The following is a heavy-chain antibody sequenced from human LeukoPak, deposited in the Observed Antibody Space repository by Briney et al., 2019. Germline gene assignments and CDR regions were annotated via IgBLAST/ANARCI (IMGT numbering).Heavy chain of an antibody. V-gene: IGHV3-64*01. D-gene: IGHD1-26*01. J-gene: IGHJ4*02. Sequence: PGGSLRLSCAASGFTFSSYAMHWVRQAPGKGLEYVSAISSNGGSTYYANSVKGRFTISRDNPKNTLYLQMGSLRAEDMAVYYCARGEWELPHFDYWGQGTLVTVSS. CDR1: GFTFSSYA. CDR3: ARGEWELPHFDY. CDR2: ISSNGGST.